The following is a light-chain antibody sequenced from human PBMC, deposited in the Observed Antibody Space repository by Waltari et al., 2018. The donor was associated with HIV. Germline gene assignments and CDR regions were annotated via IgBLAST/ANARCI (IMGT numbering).Light chain of an antibody. Sequence: SYELPQPPSVSVSPGQTARIPCSGDALPEQYASWYQQTPGQAPFLIIYKDTERPSGIPERFSGSSSGTTVTLTITGVRAEDEADYYCQSADGSGSLYVFGSGTKVTV. CDR1: ALPEQY. CDR3: QSADGSGSLYV. V-gene: IGLV3-25*03. J-gene: IGLJ1*01. CDR2: KDT.